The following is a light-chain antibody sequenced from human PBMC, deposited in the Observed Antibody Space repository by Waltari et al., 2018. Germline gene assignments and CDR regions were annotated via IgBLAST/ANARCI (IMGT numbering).Light chain of an antibody. CDR3: QQYNNWYT. Sequence: ELVMTPSPATLSVSPGERATLSCRASQSVSSNLAWYQQKPGQAPRLLIHGASTRATGIPARFSGSGSGTEFTLTISSMQSEDFAVYYCQQYNNWYTFGQGTKLEIK. CDR2: GAS. J-gene: IGKJ2*01. CDR1: QSVSSN. V-gene: IGKV3-15*01.